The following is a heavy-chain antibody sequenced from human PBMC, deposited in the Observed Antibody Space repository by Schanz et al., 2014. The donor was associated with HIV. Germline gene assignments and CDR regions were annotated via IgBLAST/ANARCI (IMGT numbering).Heavy chain of an antibody. CDR1: GFTFSNYA. Sequence: EVQLLESGGGLVQPGGSLRLSCAASGFTFSNYAMTWVRQAPGKGLEWVSVISDSGGSTYYADSVKGRFTISRDNSKNTLYLQMNSLRAEDTAVYYCARDNRGDYCLDYWGQGTLVTVSS. J-gene: IGHJ4*02. CDR3: ARDNRGDYCLDY. V-gene: IGHV3-23*01. CDR2: ISDSGGST. D-gene: IGHD4-17*01.